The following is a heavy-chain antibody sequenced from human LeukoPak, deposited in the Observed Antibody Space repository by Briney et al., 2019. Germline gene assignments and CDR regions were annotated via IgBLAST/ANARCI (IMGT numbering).Heavy chain of an antibody. J-gene: IGHJ5*02. D-gene: IGHD2-15*01. CDR2: IKQDGSAK. CDR3: ASGYCSGGSCYPNWFDP. CDR1: GFIFSTYW. Sequence: GGSLRLSCAASGFIFSTYWMSWVRQAPGKGLEWVANIKQDGSAKYYVDSVKGRFTISRDNAKNSLYLQMSSLRADDTAVYYCASGYCSGGSCYPNWFDPWGQGTLVTVSS. V-gene: IGHV3-7*01.